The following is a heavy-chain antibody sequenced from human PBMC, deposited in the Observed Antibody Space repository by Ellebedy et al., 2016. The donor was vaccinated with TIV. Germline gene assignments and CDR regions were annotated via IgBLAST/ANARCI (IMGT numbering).Heavy chain of an antibody. CDR1: GFTFDDYA. CDR3: AKGSHYYGSGTFYGMDV. CDR2: ISWNSGSI. Sequence: PGGSLRLSCAASGFTFDDYAMHWVRQAPGKGLEWVSGISWNSGSIGYADSVKGRFTISRDNAKNSLYLHMNSLRAEDMALYYCAKGSHYYGSGTFYGMDVWGQGTTVTVSS. J-gene: IGHJ6*02. D-gene: IGHD3-10*01. V-gene: IGHV3-9*03.